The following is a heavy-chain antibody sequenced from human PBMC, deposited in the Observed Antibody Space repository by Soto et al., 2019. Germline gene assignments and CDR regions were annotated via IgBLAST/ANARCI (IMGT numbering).Heavy chain of an antibody. CDR2: ISSSSSYI. CDR1: GFTFSSYS. J-gene: IGHJ4*02. D-gene: IGHD3-10*01. V-gene: IGHV3-21*01. Sequence: EVQLVESGGGLVKPGGSLRLSCAASGFTFSSYSMNWVRQAPGKGLEWVSSISSSSSYIYYPDSVKGRFTIYRDNAKNSLYLQMNSLRAEDTAVYYCAGGEGYKRKNFEYWCQGTLGTVSS. CDR3: AGGEGYKRKNFEY.